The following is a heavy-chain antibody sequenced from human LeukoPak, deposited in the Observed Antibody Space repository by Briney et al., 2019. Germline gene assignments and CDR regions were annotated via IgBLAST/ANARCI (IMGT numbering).Heavy chain of an antibody. J-gene: IGHJ5*02. CDR1: GGSISSGSYY. CDR2: IYTSGST. Sequence: SQTLSLTCTVSGGSISSGSYYWSWIRQPAGKGLEWIGRIYTSGSTNYNPSLKSRVTISVDTSKNQFSLKLSSVTAADTAVYYCAKDLREVWFDPWGQGTLVTVSS. CDR3: AKDLREVWFDP. V-gene: IGHV4-61*02. D-gene: IGHD1-26*01.